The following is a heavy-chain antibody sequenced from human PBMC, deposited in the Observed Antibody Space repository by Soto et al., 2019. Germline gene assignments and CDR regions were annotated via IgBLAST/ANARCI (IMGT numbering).Heavy chain of an antibody. CDR2: IYHSGHT. Sequence: LSLTCNVSGGSITNNNWWSWVRQPPGKGLERIGAIYHSGHTSFNPSLKSRATLSLDYSDNQFSLKLTSATAADTAIYYCASIAYSASGFDYWGQGTLVTVSS. J-gene: IGHJ4*02. CDR1: GGSITNNNW. D-gene: IGHD4-4*01. CDR3: ASIAYSASGFDY. V-gene: IGHV4-4*02.